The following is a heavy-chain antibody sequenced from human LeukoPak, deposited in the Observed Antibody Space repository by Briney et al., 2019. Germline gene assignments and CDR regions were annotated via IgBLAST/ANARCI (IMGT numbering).Heavy chain of an antibody. CDR1: GFTISGFW. J-gene: IGHJ4*01. V-gene: IGHV3-74*01. D-gene: IGHD1-1*01. CDR2: MNSAGTTI. CDR3: IREVQARASAPLGL. Sequence: GGSLRLSCAASGFTISGFWMHWVRQVPGEGLVWVARMNSAGTTINYADSVKGRFTISRDNVRNTLHLQMNNLSLEDTAVYFCIREVQARASAPLGLWGRGTLVTVS.